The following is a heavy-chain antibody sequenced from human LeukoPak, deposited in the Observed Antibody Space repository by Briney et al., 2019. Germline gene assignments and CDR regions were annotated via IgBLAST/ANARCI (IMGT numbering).Heavy chain of an antibody. D-gene: IGHD1-26*01. J-gene: IGHJ3*02. V-gene: IGHV4-59*06. CDR2: IYYSGST. Sequence: AGGSLRLSCAASGFTVSSNYMSWVRQAPGRGLEWIGYIYYSGSTYYNPSLKSRVTISVDTSKNQFSLKLSSVTAADTAVYYCATASGSLDAFDIWGQGTMVTVSS. CDR1: GFTVSSNY. CDR3: ATASGSLDAFDI.